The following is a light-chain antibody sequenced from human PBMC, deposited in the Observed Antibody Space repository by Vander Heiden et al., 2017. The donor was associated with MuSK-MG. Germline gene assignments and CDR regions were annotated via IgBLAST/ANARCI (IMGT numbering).Light chain of an antibody. CDR2: GAS. Sequence: EIVLTQSPGTLSLSPGERATLSCRASQSVSSSYLAWYQQKPGQAPRLLIYGASSRATGIPDRFSGSGSGTDFTLTISRLDPEDFAVYYCQQDGSSPNTFGQGTLLEIK. J-gene: IGKJ5*01. CDR3: QQDGSSPNT. V-gene: IGKV3-20*01. CDR1: QSVSSSY.